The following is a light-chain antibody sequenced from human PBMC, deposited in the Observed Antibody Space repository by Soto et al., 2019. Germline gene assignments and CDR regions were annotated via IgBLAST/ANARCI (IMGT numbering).Light chain of an antibody. V-gene: IGKV1-17*01. CDR1: QGIRND. CDR3: QQYTGYSQWT. Sequence: IQMTQSPSSLSASVGDRVSITCRASQGIRNDLGWYQQKPGKAPKLLIYAASTLQSGVPSRFSGSGSGTDFSLTISSLQPVDFATYYCQQYTGYSQWTFGQGTKVDIK. J-gene: IGKJ1*01. CDR2: AAS.